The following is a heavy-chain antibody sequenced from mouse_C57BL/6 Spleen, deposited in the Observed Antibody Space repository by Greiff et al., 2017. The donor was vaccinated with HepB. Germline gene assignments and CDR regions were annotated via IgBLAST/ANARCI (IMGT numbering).Heavy chain of an antibody. D-gene: IGHD1-1*01. Sequence: EVQLQESGAELVRPGASVKLSCTASGFNIKDYYMHWVKQRPEQGLEWIGRIDPEDGDIEYAPKFQGKATMTADTSSTTAYLQLSGLTSEATAVYYCTFYYGSSYWYLDVWGTGTTVTVSS. CDR2: IDPEDGDI. J-gene: IGHJ1*03. CDR1: GFNIKDYY. V-gene: IGHV14-1*01. CDR3: TFYYGSSYWYLDV.